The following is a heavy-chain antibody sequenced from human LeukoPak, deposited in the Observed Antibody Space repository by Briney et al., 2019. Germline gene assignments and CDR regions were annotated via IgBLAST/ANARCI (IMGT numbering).Heavy chain of an antibody. Sequence: PGGSLRLSCAVSGFTFSNYDVHWVRQAPGKGLEWVAVISYDGSNKYYADSVKGRFTISRHNSKKTLYLQMNSLKSEDTAVYYCAGEGLETKGLYLDYWGQGTLVTVSS. V-gene: IGHV3-30*04. CDR3: AGEGLETKGLYLDY. CDR2: ISYDGSNK. J-gene: IGHJ4*02. CDR1: GFTFSNYD.